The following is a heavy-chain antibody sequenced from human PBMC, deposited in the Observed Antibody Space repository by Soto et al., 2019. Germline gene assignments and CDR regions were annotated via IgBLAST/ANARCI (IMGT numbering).Heavy chain of an antibody. D-gene: IGHD3-3*01. V-gene: IGHV3-7*01. CDR3: ARGGGSFSESEC. CDR2: INKDGSDA. CDR1: GFTFGNYW. Sequence: EVQLVESGGGLVQPGGSLRLSCAASGFTFGNYWMTWVRQAPGKGLEWLANINKDGSDAYHVDSVRGRFTISRDTAKSSLFLEMNSLRVEDTAVYFCARGGGSFSESECWGQGTLVTVSS. J-gene: IGHJ4*02.